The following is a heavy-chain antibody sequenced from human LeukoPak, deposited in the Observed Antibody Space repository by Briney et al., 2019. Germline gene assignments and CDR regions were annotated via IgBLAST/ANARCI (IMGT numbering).Heavy chain of an antibody. D-gene: IGHD2-2*01. CDR3: AKDLESLEIVVVPAAFDY. CDR1: GFTFSSYS. V-gene: IGHV3-21*01. J-gene: IGHJ4*02. CDR2: ISSSSSYI. Sequence: GGSLRLSCAASGFTFSSYSMNWVRQAPGKGLEWVSSISSSSSYIYYADSVKGRFTISRDNSKNTLYLQMNSLRAEDTAVYYCAKDLESLEIVVVPAAFDYWGQGTLVTVSS.